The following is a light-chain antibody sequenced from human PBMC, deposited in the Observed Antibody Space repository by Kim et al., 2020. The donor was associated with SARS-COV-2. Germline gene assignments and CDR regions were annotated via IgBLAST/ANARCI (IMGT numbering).Light chain of an antibody. Sequence: GQSITISCTGTSSDIGGYVYVSWYQQDPGKAPKLLIYDVSKRPSGISNRFSGSKSGNTASLTISGLHAEDEADYYCSSYTRSNTWVFGGGTQLTVL. CDR3: SSYTRSNTWV. J-gene: IGLJ3*02. V-gene: IGLV2-14*04. CDR2: DVS. CDR1: SSDIGGYVY.